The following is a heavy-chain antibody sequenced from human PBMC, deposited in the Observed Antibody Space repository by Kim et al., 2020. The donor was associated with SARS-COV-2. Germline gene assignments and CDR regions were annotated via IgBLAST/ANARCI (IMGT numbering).Heavy chain of an antibody. V-gene: IGHV4-4*02. D-gene: IGHD5-18*01. J-gene: IGHJ4*02. CDR3: ARGGLGYSYGLFDY. Sequence: NPSLKSRVTISVDKSKNQFSLKLSSVTAADTAVYYCARGGLGYSYGLFDYWGQGTLVTVSS.